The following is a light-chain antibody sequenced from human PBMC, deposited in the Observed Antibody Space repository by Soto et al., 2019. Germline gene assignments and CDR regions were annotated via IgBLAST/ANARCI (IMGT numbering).Light chain of an antibody. V-gene: IGLV2-14*01. J-gene: IGLJ1*01. Sequence: QSALTQPASVSGSPGQSITISCTGTSSDVGGYNYVSWYQQHPGKAPKLMIYEVSNRPSGVSNRFSGSKSGNTASLTISGLRTEDAADYYCGSYTSSSAPFVFGTGTKGTVL. CDR2: EVS. CDR3: GSYTSSSAPFV. CDR1: SSDVGGYNY.